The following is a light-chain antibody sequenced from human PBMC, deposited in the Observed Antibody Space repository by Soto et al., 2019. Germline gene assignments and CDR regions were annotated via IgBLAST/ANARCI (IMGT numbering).Light chain of an antibody. J-gene: IGKJ1*01. CDR3: MQALQTPRT. V-gene: IGKV2-28*01. CDR2: MGF. CDR1: QSLLHKNGNNY. Sequence: DIVMTQSPLSLPVTPGEAASISCRSSQSLLHKNGNNYFNWYLQKPGQSPQLLIYMGFKRASGGPGRFSGSGSGTYFTLQITRVEAEDAGIYYCMQALQTPRTFGQGTKLEIK.